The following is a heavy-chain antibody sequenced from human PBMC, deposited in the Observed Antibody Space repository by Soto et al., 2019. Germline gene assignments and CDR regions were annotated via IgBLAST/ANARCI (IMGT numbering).Heavy chain of an antibody. J-gene: IGHJ6*02. D-gene: IGHD3-10*01. CDR2: THYRSKWYN. Sequence: SQTLSLTCAISGDSFSINSAAWNWIRQSPSRGLEWLGRTHYRSKWYNDYAVSVKSRITLNPDTSKHQFSLQLNSVTPEDTAVYYCARGVLWFGESQNPTYYYGMDVWGQGTTVTVSS. CDR1: GDSFSINSAA. V-gene: IGHV6-1*01. CDR3: ARGVLWFGESQNPTYYYGMDV.